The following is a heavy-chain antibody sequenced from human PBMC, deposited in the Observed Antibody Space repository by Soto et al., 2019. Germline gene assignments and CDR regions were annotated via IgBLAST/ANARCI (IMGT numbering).Heavy chain of an antibody. CDR2: ISSSSSYI. V-gene: IGHV3-21*01. D-gene: IGHD3-22*01. CDR1: GFTFSSYS. CDR3: AREGSDSIGRDDAFDI. Sequence: EVQLVESGGGLVKPGGSLRLSCAASGFTFSSYSMNWVRQAPGKGLEWVSSISSSSSYIYYADSVKGRFTISRDNAKNSLYLQMNSLRAEDTAVYYCAREGSDSIGRDDAFDIWGQGTMVTVSS. J-gene: IGHJ3*02.